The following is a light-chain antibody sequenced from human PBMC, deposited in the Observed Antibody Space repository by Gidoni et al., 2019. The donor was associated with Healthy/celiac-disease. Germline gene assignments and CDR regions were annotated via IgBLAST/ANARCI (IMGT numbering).Light chain of an antibody. CDR3: QQYNNWPPRVT. V-gene: IGKV3-15*01. Sequence: EIVMTQSPATLSVSPGERATLSCRASQSVSSNLAWYQQKPGQAPRLRIYGASTRATGIPARFSGSGSGTEFTLTISSLQSEDFAVYYCQQYNNWPPRVTFGQGTKLEIK. J-gene: IGKJ2*01. CDR2: GAS. CDR1: QSVSSN.